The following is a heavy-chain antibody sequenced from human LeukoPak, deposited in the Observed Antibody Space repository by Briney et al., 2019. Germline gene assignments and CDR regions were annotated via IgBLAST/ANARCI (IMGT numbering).Heavy chain of an antibody. CDR2: IYYSGST. CDR3: ARARLVVVAATPFFDY. Sequence: SETLSLTCTVSGGSISSYYWSWIRQPAGKGLEWMGYIYYSGSTNYNPSLKSRVTISVDTSKNQFSLKLSSVTAADTAVYYCARARLVVVAATPFFDYWGQGTLVTVSS. D-gene: IGHD2-15*01. V-gene: IGHV4-59*01. CDR1: GGSISSYY. J-gene: IGHJ4*02.